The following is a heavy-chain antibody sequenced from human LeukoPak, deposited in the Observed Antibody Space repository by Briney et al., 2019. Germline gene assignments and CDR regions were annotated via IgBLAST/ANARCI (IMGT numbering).Heavy chain of an antibody. CDR1: GFTFSSYA. J-gene: IGHJ4*02. D-gene: IGHD3-10*01. V-gene: IGHV3-23*01. Sequence: PGGSLRLSCAASGFTFSSYAMSWVRQAPGKGLEWVSAIIGSGGSTYYADSVKGRFTISRDNSKNTPYLQMNSLRAEDTAVYYCASGMVRGVASDYWGQGTLVTVSP. CDR2: IIGSGGST. CDR3: ASGMVRGVASDY.